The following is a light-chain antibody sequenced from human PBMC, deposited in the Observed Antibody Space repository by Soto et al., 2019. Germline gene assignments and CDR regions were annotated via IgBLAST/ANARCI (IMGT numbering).Light chain of an antibody. J-gene: IGKJ1*01. Sequence: VMTHSPATLSVSPWEVATLSCGASQSIRSNYLAWYQQKPGQAPRFLIYGAFSRATGIPDRFSGSGSGTDFTLTISRLEPEDLAVYYCQQYDNSVWTFGQGTKVDIK. V-gene: IGKV3-20*01. CDR3: QQYDNSVWT. CDR2: GAF. CDR1: QSIRSNY.